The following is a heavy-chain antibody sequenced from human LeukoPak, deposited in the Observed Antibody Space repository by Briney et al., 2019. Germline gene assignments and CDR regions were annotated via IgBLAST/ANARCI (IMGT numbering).Heavy chain of an antibody. CDR1: GYTFPSYF. V-gene: IGHV1-46*01. J-gene: IGHJ4*02. Sequence: ASVKVSCKASGYTFPSYFMHWVRQAPRQGLEWMGIINPTGGSTTYAQKFQGRVTMTRDTSTSTVYMELSSLRSDDTAVYYCARALVNYDFWSGYSDYWGQGTLVTVSS. D-gene: IGHD3-3*01. CDR2: INPTGGST. CDR3: ARALVNYDFWSGYSDY.